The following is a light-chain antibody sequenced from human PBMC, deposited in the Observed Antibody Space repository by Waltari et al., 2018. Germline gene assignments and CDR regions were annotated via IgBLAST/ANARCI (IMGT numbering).Light chain of an antibody. V-gene: IGLV1-51*01. CDR3: ATWDSSLMAGVV. CDR1: SSNIGNNY. J-gene: IGLJ2*01. Sequence: QSVLTQPPSVSATPGQKVTISCSGSSSNIGNNYVSWYQHLPGTAPKLLIYDSRSLPSGTSDQFSCSKAGTSATLGSTGLQTGDEADYYCATWDSSLMAGVVFGGGTKLTVL. CDR2: DSR.